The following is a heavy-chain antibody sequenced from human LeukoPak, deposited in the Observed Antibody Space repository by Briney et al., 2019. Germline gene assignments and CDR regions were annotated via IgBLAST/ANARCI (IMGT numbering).Heavy chain of an antibody. J-gene: IGHJ4*02. Sequence: SETLSLTCTVSGGSISSSSYYWGWIRQPPGKGLEWIGSIYYSGSTYYNPSLKSRVTISVDTSKNQFSLKLSSVTAADTAVYYCARVDRIVVVVAATTENYFDYWGQGTLVTVSS. CDR3: ARVDRIVVVVAATTENYFDY. V-gene: IGHV4-39*01. CDR1: GGSISSSSYY. D-gene: IGHD2-15*01. CDR2: IYYSGST.